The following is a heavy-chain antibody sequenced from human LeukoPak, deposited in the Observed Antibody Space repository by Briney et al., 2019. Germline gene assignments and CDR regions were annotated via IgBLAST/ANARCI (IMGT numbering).Heavy chain of an antibody. CDR1: GFSLSNCA. V-gene: IGHV3-23*01. Sequence: PGGSLRLSCVVSGFSLSNCAMSWVRQAPGKGLEWVSYISERGGSTTYAVSGKGTFSISSDKCSNTVYLQMNSLMATAPDLYFRATRCFVIRGMLGIEYHTEAYHSADWGQGTLVTVSS. D-gene: IGHD3-10*01. CDR2: ISERGGST. CDR3: ATRCFVIRGMLGIEYHTEAYHSAD. J-gene: IGHJ4*02.